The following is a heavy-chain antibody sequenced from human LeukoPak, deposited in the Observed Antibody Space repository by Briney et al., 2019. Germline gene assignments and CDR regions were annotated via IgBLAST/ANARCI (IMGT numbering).Heavy chain of an antibody. Sequence: LEWVAVISYDGSNKYYADSVKGRFTISRNNSKNTLYLQMNSLRAEDTAVYYCAKDPPMPTIWGQGTLVTVSS. D-gene: IGHD2-2*01. CDR3: AKDPPMPTI. V-gene: IGHV3-30*18. CDR2: ISYDGSNK. J-gene: IGHJ4*02.